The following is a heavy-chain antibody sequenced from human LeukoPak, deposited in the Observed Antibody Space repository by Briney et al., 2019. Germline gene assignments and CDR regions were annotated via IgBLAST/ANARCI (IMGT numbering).Heavy chain of an antibody. J-gene: IGHJ3*02. CDR3: AKGLNRDAFDI. CDR2: ISWNSGSI. CDR1: GFTFDDYA. D-gene: IGHD3-16*01. Sequence: GGSLRLSCAASGFTFDDYAMHWVRQAPGKGLEWVSGISWNSGSIGYADSVKGRFTISRDNAKNSLYLQMNSLRAEDTALYYCAKGLNRDAFDIWGQGTMVTVSS. V-gene: IGHV3-9*01.